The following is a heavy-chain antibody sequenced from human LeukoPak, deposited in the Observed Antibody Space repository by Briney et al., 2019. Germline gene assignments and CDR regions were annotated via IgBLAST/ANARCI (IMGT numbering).Heavy chain of an antibody. CDR1: GFTFSGFW. J-gene: IGHJ4*02. CDR2: IKQDGSEK. Sequence: PTGGSLRLSCAASGFTFSGFWMSWVRQTPGKGLEWVANIKQDGSEKYYVDSVKGRFTISRDNAKNSLSLQMNGLRVEDTAVYYCARAGSFWHYVYWGQGTLVTVSS. CDR3: ARAGSFWHYVY. V-gene: IGHV3-7*01. D-gene: IGHD1-7*01.